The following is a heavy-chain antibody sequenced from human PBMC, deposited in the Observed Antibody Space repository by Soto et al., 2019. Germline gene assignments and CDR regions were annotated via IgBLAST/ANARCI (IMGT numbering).Heavy chain of an antibody. CDR3: ARDQKYSGSYRFTY. CDR1: GGTFSSYA. CDR2: IIPLFGTA. Sequence: QVQLVQSGAAVKKPGSSVKVSCKASGGTFSSYAISWVRQAPGQGLEWMGGIIPLFGTANYAQTFQGRVTITADESTRTDYMELSSLRSEDTDVYYCARDQKYSGSYRFTYWGQGTLVTVSS. V-gene: IGHV1-69*01. D-gene: IGHD1-26*01. J-gene: IGHJ4*02.